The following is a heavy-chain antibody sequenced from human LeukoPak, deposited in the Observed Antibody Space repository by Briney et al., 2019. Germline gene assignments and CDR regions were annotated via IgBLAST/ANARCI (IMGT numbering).Heavy chain of an antibody. D-gene: IGHD3-10*01. Sequence: SETLSLTCTVSGGSISSYYWSWIRQPPGKGLEWIGYIYYSGSTNYNPSLKSRVTISVDTSKNQFSLKLSSVTAADTAVYYCARSLYYYGSGSYASHFDYWGQGTLATVSS. J-gene: IGHJ4*02. CDR2: IYYSGST. V-gene: IGHV4-59*01. CDR3: ARSLYYYGSGSYASHFDY. CDR1: GGSISSYY.